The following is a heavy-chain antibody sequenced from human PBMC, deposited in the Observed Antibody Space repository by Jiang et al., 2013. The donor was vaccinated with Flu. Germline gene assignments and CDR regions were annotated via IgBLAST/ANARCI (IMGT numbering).Heavy chain of an antibody. CDR1: GFTFSSYA. D-gene: IGHD2-2*01. CDR2: ISGSGGST. J-gene: IGHJ4*02. Sequence: ASGFTFSSYAMSWVRQAPGKGLEWVSAISGSGGSTYYADSVKGRFTISRDNSKNTLYLQMNSLRAEDTAVYYCASAVVPAAHSDYWGQGTLVTVSS. CDR3: ASAVVPAAHSDY. V-gene: IGHV3-23*01.